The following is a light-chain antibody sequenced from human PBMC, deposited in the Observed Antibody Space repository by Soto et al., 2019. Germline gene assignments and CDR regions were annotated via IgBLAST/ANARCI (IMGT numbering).Light chain of an antibody. CDR3: QQYNNWPPYT. Sequence: ETMMTQSPDTLSVSLGERATLSCRASQSLRSSLAWYQQKPGQAPRLLIYDASTRATETPARFSGSGSATDFTLTISSLQSEDFAVYYCQQYNNWPPYTFGQGTKVDIK. CDR1: QSLRSS. J-gene: IGKJ2*01. V-gene: IGKV3-15*01. CDR2: DAS.